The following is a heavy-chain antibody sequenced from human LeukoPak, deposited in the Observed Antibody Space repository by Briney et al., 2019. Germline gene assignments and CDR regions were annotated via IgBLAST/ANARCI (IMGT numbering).Heavy chain of an antibody. CDR2: INPNNGGT. CDR3: AKDTYYYESSGYYVFDY. D-gene: IGHD3-22*01. V-gene: IGHV1-2*02. Sequence: ASVKVSCKASGYTFTGYYIHWVRQAPGQGLEWMGWINPNNGGTNYAQKFQGRVIMTGDTSISTAYMEVSRLTSDDTAVYYCAKDTYYYESSGYYVFDYWGQGTLVTVSS. CDR1: GYTFTGYY. J-gene: IGHJ4*02.